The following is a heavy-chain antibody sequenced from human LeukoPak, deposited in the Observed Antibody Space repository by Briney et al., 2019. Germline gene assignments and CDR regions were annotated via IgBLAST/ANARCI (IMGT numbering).Heavy chain of an antibody. D-gene: IGHD1-14*01. CDR1: AGSLSGDS. V-gene: IGHV4-34*01. J-gene: IGHJ6*02. Sequence: SQTLSPTCAVYAGSLSGDSWSCIRHPPGKGLEWIGEINHSGSTNYNPSLKSRVTISVDTPKNQFSLKLSSVTAADTAVYYCARGYRPQPDGMDVWGQGTTVTVSS. CDR2: INHSGST. CDR3: ARGYRPQPDGMDV.